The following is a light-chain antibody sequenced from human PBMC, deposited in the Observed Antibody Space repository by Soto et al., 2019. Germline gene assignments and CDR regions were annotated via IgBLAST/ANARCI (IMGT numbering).Light chain of an antibody. J-gene: IGKJ4*01. CDR1: QSISNH. Sequence: DIQMTQSPSSLSASVEDRVIITCRASQSISNHLNWYQQKPGKAPKLLIFAAFTLQSGVPSRFSGSGSGTEFTLTISSLQPDDFATYYCQQYDNYPLTFGGGTKVDIK. V-gene: IGKV1-17*01. CDR3: QQYDNYPLT. CDR2: AAF.